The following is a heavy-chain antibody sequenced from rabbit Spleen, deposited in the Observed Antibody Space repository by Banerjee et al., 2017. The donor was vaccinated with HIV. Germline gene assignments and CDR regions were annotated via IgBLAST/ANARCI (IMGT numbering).Heavy chain of an antibody. J-gene: IGHJ6*01. D-gene: IGHD8-1*01. V-gene: IGHV1S45*01. CDR1: GFSFSSSYY. Sequence: QEQLKESGGGLVQPGGSLKLSCKASGFSFSSSYYMCWVRQAPGKGLEWIACIAGGTSAFTYSATWAKGRFTCSKTSSTTVTLQMTSLTAADTATYFCARDAGSSFSSYGMDLWAKAPSSPS. CDR3: ARDAGSSFSSYGMDL. CDR2: IAGGTSAFT.